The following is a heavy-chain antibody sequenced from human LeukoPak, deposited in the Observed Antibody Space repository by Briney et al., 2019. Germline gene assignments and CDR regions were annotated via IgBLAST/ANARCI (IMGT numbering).Heavy chain of an antibody. Sequence: ASVKVSCKASGYAFTSYAMHWVRQAPGQRLEWMGWINAGNGNTKYSQKFQGRVTITRDTSASTAYMELNSLRAEDTAVYYCAKGDSYSSGWYLVYWGQGTLVTVSS. J-gene: IGHJ4*02. D-gene: IGHD6-19*01. CDR1: GYAFTSYA. CDR3: AKGDSYSSGWYLVY. CDR2: INAGNGNT. V-gene: IGHV1-3*01.